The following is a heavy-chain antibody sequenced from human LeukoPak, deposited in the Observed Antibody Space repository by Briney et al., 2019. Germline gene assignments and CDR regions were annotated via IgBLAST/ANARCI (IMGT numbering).Heavy chain of an antibody. CDR3: AKAPLGRCTGVICYYFDY. V-gene: IGHV3-23*01. J-gene: IGHJ4*02. CDR1: GFTLNNYA. CDR2: ISGSDAGT. Sequence: GGSLRLSCAASGFTLNNYAMSWVRQAPGKGLEWVSAISGSDAGTYYADSVKGRFTISRDNSKNTLYLQMNSLRAEGAAVYYCAKAPLGRCTGVICYYFDYCGQGTLVTVSS. D-gene: IGHD2-15*01.